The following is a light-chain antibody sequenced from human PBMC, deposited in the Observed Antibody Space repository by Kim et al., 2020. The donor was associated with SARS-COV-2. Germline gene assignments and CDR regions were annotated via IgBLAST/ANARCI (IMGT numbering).Light chain of an antibody. Sequence: ESGGDRVTITCRESQDIRNDLGWYQQNPGRAPKRLIYGASSLQSGVPSRFSGSGSGTEFTLTISSVQPEDFATYFCLQHSTYPITFGQGTRLEIK. J-gene: IGKJ5*01. CDR2: GAS. CDR1: QDIRND. CDR3: LQHSTYPIT. V-gene: IGKV1-17*01.